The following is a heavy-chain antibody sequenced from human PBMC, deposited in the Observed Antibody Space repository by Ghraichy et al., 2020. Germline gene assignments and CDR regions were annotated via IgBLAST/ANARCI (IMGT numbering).Heavy chain of an antibody. CDR2: MHYSGST. CDR1: GGSISGYY. D-gene: IGHD1-1*01. V-gene: IGHV4-59*08. CDR3: ARGGHWAFDI. Sequence: SETLSLTCTVSGGSISGYYWSWIWQPPGKGLEWNGYMHYSGSTNYNPSLKSRVTISVDTSKNQFSLKLSSVTAADTAVYYCARGGHWAFDIWGQGTMVTVSS. J-gene: IGHJ3*02.